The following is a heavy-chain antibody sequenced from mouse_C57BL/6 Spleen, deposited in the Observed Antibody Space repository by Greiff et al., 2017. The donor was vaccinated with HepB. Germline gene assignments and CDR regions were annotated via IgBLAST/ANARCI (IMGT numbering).Heavy chain of an antibody. J-gene: IGHJ2*01. CDR2: INPSNGGT. CDR1: GYTFTSYW. Sequence: QVQLKESGTELVKPGASVKLSCKASGYTFTSYWMHWVKQRPGQGLEWIGNINPSNGGTNYNEKFKSKATLTVDKSSSTAYMQLSSLTSEDSAVYYCARDDYYGSSQGYFDYWGQGTTLTVSS. D-gene: IGHD1-1*01. CDR3: ARDDYYGSSQGYFDY. V-gene: IGHV1-53*01.